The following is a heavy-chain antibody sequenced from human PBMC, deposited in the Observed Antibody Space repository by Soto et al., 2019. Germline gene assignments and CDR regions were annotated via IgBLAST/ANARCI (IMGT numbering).Heavy chain of an antibody. Sequence: QVQLVESGGGVVQPGRSLRLSCAASGFSFTTYVMHWVRQAPGKWLEWVAVISHDGSYKYYGDAVKGRFTISRDTSKNAVYLEMNSLRPEDTAVYYCAKGLLAIVGTTLPRDAFNIWGQGTMVTVSS. CDR2: ISHDGSYK. CDR1: GFSFTTYV. V-gene: IGHV3-30*18. J-gene: IGHJ3*02. D-gene: IGHD1-26*01. CDR3: AKGLLAIVGTTLPRDAFNI.